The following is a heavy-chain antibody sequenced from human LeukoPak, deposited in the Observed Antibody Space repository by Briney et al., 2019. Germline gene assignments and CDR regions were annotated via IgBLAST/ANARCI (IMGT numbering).Heavy chain of an antibody. Sequence: GGSLRLSCAASGFTFSSLWMTWVRQAPGKGLEWVANIDQDGSEKYFVDSVKGRFTISRDNAKNSVFLQMNSLTVEDTAVYYCARDGGVSGYDLLDYWGQGTLVTVSS. V-gene: IGHV3-7*01. CDR3: ARDGGVSGYDLLDY. D-gene: IGHD5-12*01. CDR2: IDQDGSEK. J-gene: IGHJ4*02. CDR1: GFTFSSLW.